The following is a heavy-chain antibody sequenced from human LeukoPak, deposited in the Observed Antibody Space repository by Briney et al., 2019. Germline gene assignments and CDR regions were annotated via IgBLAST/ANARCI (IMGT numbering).Heavy chain of an antibody. CDR2: IIPILGVA. Sequence: ASVKVSCKASGGTFSSYAISWVRQAPGQGLEWMGRIIPILGVANYAQKFQGRVTITADKSTSTAYMELRSLRSDDTAVYYCARAPGVRFLEWLPAVYYYMDVWGKGTTVTVSS. J-gene: IGHJ6*03. D-gene: IGHD3-3*01. CDR1: GGTFSSYA. CDR3: ARAPGVRFLEWLPAVYYYMDV. V-gene: IGHV1-69*04.